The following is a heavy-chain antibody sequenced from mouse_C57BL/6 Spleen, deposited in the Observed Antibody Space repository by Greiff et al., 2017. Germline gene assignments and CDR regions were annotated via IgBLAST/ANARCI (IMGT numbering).Heavy chain of an antibody. J-gene: IGHJ4*01. CDR1: GFSLTSYA. Sequence: VKLVESGPGLVAPSQSLSITCTVSGFSLTSYAISWVRQPPGKGLEWLGVIWTGGGTNYNSALKSRLSISKDNSKSQVFLKMNSLQTDDTARYYCASPYYGSSYETDYAMDYWGQGTSVTVSS. D-gene: IGHD1-1*01. CDR3: ASPYYGSSYETDYAMDY. CDR2: IWTGGGT. V-gene: IGHV2-9-1*01.